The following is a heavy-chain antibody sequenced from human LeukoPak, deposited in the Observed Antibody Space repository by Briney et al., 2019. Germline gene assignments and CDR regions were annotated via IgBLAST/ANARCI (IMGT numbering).Heavy chain of an antibody. CDR2: IYYSGSI. Sequence: SETLSLTCTVSGGSFSSYYWSWIRQPPGKGLEWIGYIYYSGSINYNTSLKSRVTISVDTSKTQSSLKLSSVTAADTAVYYCARDRCNSTTCPSRGAFDIWGQGTRVSVST. D-gene: IGHD2-2*01. CDR1: GGSFSSYY. V-gene: IGHV4-59*12. CDR3: ARDRCNSTTCPSRGAFDI. J-gene: IGHJ3*02.